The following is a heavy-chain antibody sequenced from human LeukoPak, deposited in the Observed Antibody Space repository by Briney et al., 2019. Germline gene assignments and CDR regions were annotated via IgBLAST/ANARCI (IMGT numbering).Heavy chain of an antibody. V-gene: IGHV4-31*03. CDR3: SREWSAPAAMHS. D-gene: IGHD2-2*01. CDR1: GGSISSGGYY. Sequence: SQTLSLTCTVSGGSISSGGYYWSWIRQHPGKGLEWIGYIYYSGSTYYNPSLKSRVTISVDTSKNQFSLKLSSVTAADTAVYYCSREWSAPAAMHSWGQGTLVTVSS. J-gene: IGHJ5*02. CDR2: IYYSGST.